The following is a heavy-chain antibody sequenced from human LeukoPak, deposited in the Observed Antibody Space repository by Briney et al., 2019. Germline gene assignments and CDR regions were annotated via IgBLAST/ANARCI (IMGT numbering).Heavy chain of an antibody. CDR3: ARGGLDHAFDL. CDR1: GFTLSTYW. Sequence: GGSLRLSCAASGFTLSTYWMYWVRQGPGKGLEYVSRINNDGSATTYADSVKGRFTISRDNAKSTVYLQMNSLRPEDTAMFYCARGGLDHAFDLWGQGIMVSVSS. V-gene: IGHV3-74*01. J-gene: IGHJ3*01. CDR2: INNDGSAT. D-gene: IGHD3/OR15-3a*01.